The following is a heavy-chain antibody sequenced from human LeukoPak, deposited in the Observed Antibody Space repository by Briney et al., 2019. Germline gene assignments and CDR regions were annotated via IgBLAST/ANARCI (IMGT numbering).Heavy chain of an antibody. CDR1: GGSISSSSYY. CDR3: ARVGGSYEWGVDY. CDR2: IYYSGST. V-gene: IGHV4-39*07. J-gene: IGHJ4*02. D-gene: IGHD1-26*01. Sequence: PSETLSLTCTVSGGSISSSSYYWGWIRQPPGKGLEWIGSIYYSGSTYYNPSLKSRVTISVDTSKNQFSLKLSSVTAADTAVYYCARVGGSYEWGVDYWGQGTLVTVSS.